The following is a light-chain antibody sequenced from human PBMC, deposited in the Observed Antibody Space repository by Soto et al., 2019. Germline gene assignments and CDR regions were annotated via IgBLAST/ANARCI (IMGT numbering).Light chain of an antibody. J-gene: IGKJ5*01. CDR3: QQYVSSPIT. CDR2: GAS. CDR1: QSVSSN. Sequence: EIVMTQSPSTLSVSPWERSTLSFGASQSVSSNLAWYQQKPGQAPRLLIFGASSRATGIPDRFSGSGSGTDFTLTISRLEPADFAVYYCQQYVSSPITFGQGTRLEIK. V-gene: IGKV3-20*01.